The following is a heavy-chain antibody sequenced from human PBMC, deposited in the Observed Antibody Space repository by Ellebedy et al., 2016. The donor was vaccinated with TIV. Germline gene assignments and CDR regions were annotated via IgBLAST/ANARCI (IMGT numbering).Heavy chain of an antibody. D-gene: IGHD1-26*01. CDR3: ASRWELPNYYYYDMDV. V-gene: IGHV1-69*04. CDR1: GCTFSSYA. Sequence: AASVKVSCKASGCTFSSYAISWVRQAPGQGLEWMGRIIPILGIANYAQKFQGRVTITADKSTSTAYMELRSLRSEDTAVYYCASRWELPNYYYYDMDVWGQGTTVTVSS. J-gene: IGHJ6*02. CDR2: IIPILGIA.